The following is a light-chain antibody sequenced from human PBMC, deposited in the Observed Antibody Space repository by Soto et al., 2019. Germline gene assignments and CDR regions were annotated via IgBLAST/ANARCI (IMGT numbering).Light chain of an antibody. J-gene: IGKJ5*01. Sequence: EIVLTQSPGTLSLSPGERATLSCRATQSVSSSYLAWYQQKPGQAPRLLIYGASSRATGIPDRFSGSGSGTDFTLTISRLEPEDLAVYYGQQYGSSPGITFGQGTRLEIK. CDR2: GAS. V-gene: IGKV3-20*01. CDR1: QSVSSSY. CDR3: QQYGSSPGIT.